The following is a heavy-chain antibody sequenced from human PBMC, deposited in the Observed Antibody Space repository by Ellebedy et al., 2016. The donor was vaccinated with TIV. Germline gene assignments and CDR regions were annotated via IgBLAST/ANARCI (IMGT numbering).Heavy chain of an antibody. J-gene: IGHJ5*02. V-gene: IGHV4-39*01. D-gene: IGHD2-2*01. CDR3: ARGHLYTLVVLPAAMRNWFDP. CDR2: IYYSGST. Sequence: MPSETLSLTCTVSGGSISSSSYYWGWIRQPPGKGLEWIGSIYYSGSTYYNPSLKSRVTISVDTSKNQFSLELNSVTAADTAVYYCARGHLYTLVVLPAAMRNWFDPWGQGTLVTVSS. CDR1: GGSISSSSYY.